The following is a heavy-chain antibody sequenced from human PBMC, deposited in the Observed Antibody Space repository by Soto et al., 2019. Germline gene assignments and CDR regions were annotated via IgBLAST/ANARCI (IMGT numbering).Heavy chain of an antibody. CDR2: IYYSGST. D-gene: IGHD3-22*01. V-gene: IGHV4-39*01. CDR3: ARHSRITMIVVENGDGMDV. Sequence: SETLSLTCTVSGGSISISSYYLGWIRQPPGKGLEWIGSIYYSGSTYYNPSLKSRVTISVDTSKNQFSLKLSSVTAADKAVYYCARHSRITMIVVENGDGMDVWGQGNTVTVSS. CDR1: GGSISISSYY. J-gene: IGHJ6*02.